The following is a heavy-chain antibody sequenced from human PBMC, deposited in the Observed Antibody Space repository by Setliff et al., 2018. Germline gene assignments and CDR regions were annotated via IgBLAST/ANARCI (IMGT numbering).Heavy chain of an antibody. V-gene: IGHV4-38-2*01. J-gene: IGHJ6*03. CDR2: IYYSGST. CDR3: ASHGESSGSGGFYYYYYYMDV. D-gene: IGHD3-22*01. Sequence: PSETLSLTCAVSGYSISSAYYWGWIRQPPGKGLEWIGSIYYSGSTYYTPSLKSRVTISVDTSRNQFSLKLSSVTAADTAVYYCASHGESSGSGGFYYYYYYMDVWGKGTTVTVSS. CDR1: GYSISSAYY.